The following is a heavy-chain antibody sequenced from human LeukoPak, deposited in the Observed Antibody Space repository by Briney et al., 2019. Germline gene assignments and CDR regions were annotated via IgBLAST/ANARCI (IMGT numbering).Heavy chain of an antibody. D-gene: IGHD2-15*01. CDR3: AKDGTGDIVVVVAARALAFDI. J-gene: IGHJ3*02. CDR2: ISGSGGST. CDR1: GFTFSSYA. V-gene: IGHV3-23*01. Sequence: GGSLTLSCAASGFTFSSYAMSWVRQPPGKGLERVSAISGSGGSTYYADSVKGRFTISRDNSKNTLYLQMNSLRAEDTAVYYCAKDGTGDIVVVVAARALAFDIWGQGTMVTVSS.